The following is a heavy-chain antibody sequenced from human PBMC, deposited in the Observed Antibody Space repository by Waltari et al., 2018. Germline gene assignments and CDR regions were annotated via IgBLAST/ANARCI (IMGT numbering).Heavy chain of an antibody. Sequence: QLKLQESGPGMVKPSETLSLTCTVSGGSISSSSYYWGWIRQPPGKGLEVIGSIYYSGITYSTPPLKIRVTISVHTSKNNFSLKLSFVTAADTALYSCAREGHYYDISVYYDGAGYYVMDVWGQGTTVTVSS. CDR2: IYYSGIT. D-gene: IGHD3-22*01. J-gene: IGHJ6*02. CDR1: GGSISSSSYY. V-gene: IGHV4-39*07. CDR3: AREGHYYDISVYYDGAGYYVMDV.